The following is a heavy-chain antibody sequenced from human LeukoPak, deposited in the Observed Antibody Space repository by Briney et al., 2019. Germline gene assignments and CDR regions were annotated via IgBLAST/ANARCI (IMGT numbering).Heavy chain of an antibody. CDR2: ISGSGGST. D-gene: IGHD3-22*01. CDR3: AKDNSAYLTPFDY. CDR1: GFTFSSYW. V-gene: IGHV3-23*01. Sequence: GGSLRLSCAASGFTFSSYWMHWVRQAPGKGLEWVSAISGSGGSTYYADSVKGRFTISRDNSKNTLYLQMNSLRAEDTAVYYCAKDNSAYLTPFDYWGQGNLVTVSS. J-gene: IGHJ4*02.